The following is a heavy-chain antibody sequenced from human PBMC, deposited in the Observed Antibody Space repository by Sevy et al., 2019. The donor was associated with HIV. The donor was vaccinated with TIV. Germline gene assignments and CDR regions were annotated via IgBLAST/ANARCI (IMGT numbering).Heavy chain of an antibody. CDR3: AGKRTAAGGFDP. CDR1: GGTFSSYA. Sequence: ASVKVSCKASGGTFSSYAISWVRQAPGQGLEWMGGIIPIFGTANYAQKFQGRVTITAAESTSKAYMELNSLGSEDTAVYYCAGKRTAAGGFDPWGQGTLVTVSS. V-gene: IGHV1-69*13. CDR2: IIPIFGTA. J-gene: IGHJ5*02. D-gene: IGHD6-13*01.